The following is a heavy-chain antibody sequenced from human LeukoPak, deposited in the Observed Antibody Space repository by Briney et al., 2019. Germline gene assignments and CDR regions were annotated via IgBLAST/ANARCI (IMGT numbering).Heavy chain of an antibody. CDR1: GFTVSSNY. Sequence: GGSLRLSCAASGFTVSSNYMSWVRQAPGKGLEWVSYISSSSSTIYYADSVKGRFTISRDNAKNSLYLQMNSLRAEDAAVYYCARDPGAVAGTGLRTFEYFQHWGQGTLVTVSS. V-gene: IGHV3-48*01. CDR2: ISSSSSTI. J-gene: IGHJ1*01. D-gene: IGHD6-19*01. CDR3: ARDPGAVAGTGLRTFEYFQH.